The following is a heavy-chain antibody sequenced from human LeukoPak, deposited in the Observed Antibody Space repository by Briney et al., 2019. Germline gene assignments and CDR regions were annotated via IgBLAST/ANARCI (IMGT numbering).Heavy chain of an antibody. CDR3: ARADYTSTYCGSLDY. CDR2: ISTYNGNT. D-gene: IGHD1-26*01. J-gene: IGHJ4*02. CDR1: GYTFTSYA. V-gene: IGHV1-18*01. Sequence: ASVKVSCKASGYTFTSYAISWVRQAPGQGLEWMGCISTYNGNTNYAQKLQGRVTMTTGTSPSTAYMELRSLRSDDTAVYYCARADYTSTYCGSLDYWGQGTLVTVSS.